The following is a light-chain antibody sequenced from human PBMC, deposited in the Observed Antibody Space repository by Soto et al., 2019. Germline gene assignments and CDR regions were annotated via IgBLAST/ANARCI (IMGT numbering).Light chain of an antibody. CDR2: DAS. CDR1: QTVRNNY. CDR3: QQFSSYPLT. Sequence: EIVLTQSPGTLSLSPMERATLSCMASQTVRNNYLAWYQQKPGQAPRLLIYDASSRATGIPDRFSGGGSGTDFTLTISRLEPEDFAVYYCQQFSSYPLTFGGGTKVDI. V-gene: IGKV3-20*01. J-gene: IGKJ4*01.